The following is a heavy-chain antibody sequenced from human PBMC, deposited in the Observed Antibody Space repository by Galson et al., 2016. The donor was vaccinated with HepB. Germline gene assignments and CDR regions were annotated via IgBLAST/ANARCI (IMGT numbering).Heavy chain of an antibody. CDR2: ISAHDGDT. V-gene: IGHV1-18*01. D-gene: IGHD3-16*01. CDR3: ARDYIILSTPAGGEISTWDDTFDT. CDR1: GYTFTTYG. Sequence: SVKVSCKASGYTFTTYGISWVRQAPGQGLEWMGWISAHDGDTNYAQNLQGRVTMTTDRSTSTAHMELRSLRPDDTAVYYCARDYIILSTPAGGEISTWDDTFDTWGQGTMVTVSP. J-gene: IGHJ3*02.